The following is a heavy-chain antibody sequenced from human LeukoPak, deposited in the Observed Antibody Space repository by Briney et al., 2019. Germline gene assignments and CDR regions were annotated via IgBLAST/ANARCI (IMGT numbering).Heavy chain of an antibody. D-gene: IGHD6-13*01. CDR2: IYYSGST. CDR3: ARVRVKAAYGGHYFDY. Sequence: SETLSLTCTVSGGSISSYYWSWIRQPPGKGLEWIGYIYYSGSTNYNPSLKSRVTISVDTSKNQFSLKLSSVTAADTAVYYCARVRVKAAYGGHYFDYWGQGTLVTVSS. J-gene: IGHJ4*02. V-gene: IGHV4-59*01. CDR1: GGSISSYY.